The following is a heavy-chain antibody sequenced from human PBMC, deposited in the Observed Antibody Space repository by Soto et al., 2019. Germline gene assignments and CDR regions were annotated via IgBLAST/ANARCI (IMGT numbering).Heavy chain of an antibody. Sequence: EASVKVSCKASGYTFTSYYMHWVRQAPGQGLEWMGIINPSGGSTSYAQKFQGRVTMTRDTSTSTVYMELSSLRSEDTAVYYCARDIEVVAATTGDWFDPWGQGTLVTVSS. CDR3: ARDIEVVAATTGDWFDP. J-gene: IGHJ5*02. CDR2: INPSGGST. CDR1: GYTFTSYY. D-gene: IGHD2-15*01. V-gene: IGHV1-46*01.